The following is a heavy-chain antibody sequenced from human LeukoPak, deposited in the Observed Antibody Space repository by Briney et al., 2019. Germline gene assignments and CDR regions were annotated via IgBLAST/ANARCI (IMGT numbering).Heavy chain of an antibody. CDR2: TNHNGDNR. D-gene: IGHD6-19*01. V-gene: IGHV3-23*01. Sequence: GGSLRLSCAASGFTFSSYAMSWVRQAPGKGLEWVAATNHNGDNRNFADSVKGRFTISRDNSKNTLYLQMNSLRPEDTAVYYCAKHQYREASDWTDYFDHWAREPWSPSPQ. CDR1: GFTFSSYA. J-gene: IGHJ4*02. CDR3: AKHQYREASDWTDYFDH.